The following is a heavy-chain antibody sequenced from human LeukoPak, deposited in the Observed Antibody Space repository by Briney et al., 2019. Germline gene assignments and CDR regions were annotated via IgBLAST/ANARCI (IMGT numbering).Heavy chain of an antibody. J-gene: IGHJ4*02. Sequence: SETLSLTCTVSGGSISSYYWSWIRQPPGKGLEWIGYIYYSGSTNYNPSLKSRVTISVDTSKNQFSLKLSSVTAADTAVYYCAGRNSLQLWFNYWGRGTLVTVSS. CDR3: AGRNSLQLWFNY. D-gene: IGHD5-18*01. CDR2: IYYSGST. V-gene: IGHV4-59*08. CDR1: GGSISSYY.